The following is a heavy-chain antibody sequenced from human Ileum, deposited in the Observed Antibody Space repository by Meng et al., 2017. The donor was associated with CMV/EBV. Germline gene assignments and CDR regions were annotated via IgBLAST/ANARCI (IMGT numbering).Heavy chain of an antibody. CDR1: GFTLRNSA. Sequence: GGSLRLSCAASGFTLRNSAMAWVRQAPGKGLEWVSSISGSTTTTYYADSVKGRFSISRDNSKNTLSLQMNSLRAEDTAVYYCAKGLFAAGSLVYFDFWGQGTLVTVSS. J-gene: IGHJ4*02. V-gene: IGHV3-23*01. CDR3: AKGLFAAGSLVYFDF. CDR2: ISGSTTTT. D-gene: IGHD6-19*01.